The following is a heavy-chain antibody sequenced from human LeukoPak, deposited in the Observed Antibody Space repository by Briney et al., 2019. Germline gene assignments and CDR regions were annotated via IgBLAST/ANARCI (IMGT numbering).Heavy chain of an antibody. V-gene: IGHV1-2*02. D-gene: IGHD3-10*01. J-gene: IGHJ3*02. Sequence: ASVKVSCKASGYTFTGYYMHWVRQAPGQGLEWMGWINPNSGGTNYAQKFQGRVTMTRDTSISTAYMELSRRRSDDTAVYYCARPLKTMWFGEQAFDIWGQGTMVTVSS. CDR1: GYTFTGYY. CDR2: INPNSGGT. CDR3: ARPLKTMWFGEQAFDI.